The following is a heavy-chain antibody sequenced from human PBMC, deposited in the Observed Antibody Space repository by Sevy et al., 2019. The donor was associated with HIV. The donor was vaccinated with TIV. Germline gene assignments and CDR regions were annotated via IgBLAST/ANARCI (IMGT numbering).Heavy chain of an antibody. Sequence: ASVKVSCKASGYTFTGYYIHWVRQAPGQGLEWMGWINSYSGGTNFAQKFHGRVTMTRDTSINTAYMELSRLRFDDTAVYYCARGKHVSDYYGSFDYWGQGTLVTVSS. J-gene: IGHJ4*02. CDR3: ARGKHVSDYYGSFDY. V-gene: IGHV1-2*02. D-gene: IGHD3-3*01. CDR1: GYTFTGYY. CDR2: INSYSGGT.